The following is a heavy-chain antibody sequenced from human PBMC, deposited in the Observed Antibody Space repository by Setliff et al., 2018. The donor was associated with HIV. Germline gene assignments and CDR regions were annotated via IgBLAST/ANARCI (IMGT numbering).Heavy chain of an antibody. CDR2: IYYSGST. V-gene: IGHV4-59*08. CDR1: GISINGYY. CDR3: ANMGGRYVGYFES. Sequence: PSETLSLTCSVSGISINGYYWSWIRQSPRTRLEWIGYIYYSGSTNYNPSLKSRVTISVDTSKNQFSLKLRSVTAADTAVYYCANMGGRYVGYFESWGQGTLVTVSS. D-gene: IGHD3-16*01. J-gene: IGHJ4*02.